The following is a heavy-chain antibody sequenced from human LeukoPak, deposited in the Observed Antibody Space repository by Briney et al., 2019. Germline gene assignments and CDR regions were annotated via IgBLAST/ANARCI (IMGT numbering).Heavy chain of an antibody. D-gene: IGHD6-19*01. CDR3: AKSSGWYNSLPFDH. V-gene: IGHV3-21*01. J-gene: IGHJ4*02. Sequence: PGGSLRLSCAASAFTFSSYGMNWVRQAPGKGLEWVSSISSGSNYIYYADSVKGRFTISRDNAENSLFLQMDSLRAEDTAVYYCAKSSGWYNSLPFDHWGQGILVTVSS. CDR2: ISSGSNYI. CDR1: AFTFSSYG.